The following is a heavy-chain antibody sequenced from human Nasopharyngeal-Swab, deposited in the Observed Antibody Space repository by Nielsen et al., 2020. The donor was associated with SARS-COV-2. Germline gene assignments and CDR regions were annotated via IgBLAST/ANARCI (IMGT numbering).Heavy chain of an antibody. CDR2: ISSSGSTI. V-gene: IGHV3-48*03. Sequence: GGSLRLSCAASGFTFSSYEINWVRQAPGKGLEWVSYISSSGSTIYYADSVKGRFTISRDNAKNSLYLQMNSLRAEDTAVYYCASHAGDSSGWYSYYYGMDVWGQGTTVTVSS. CDR3: ASHAGDSSGWYSYYYGMDV. CDR1: GFTFSSYE. J-gene: IGHJ6*02. D-gene: IGHD6-19*01.